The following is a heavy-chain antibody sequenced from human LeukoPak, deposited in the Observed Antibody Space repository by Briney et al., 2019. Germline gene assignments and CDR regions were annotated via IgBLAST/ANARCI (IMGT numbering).Heavy chain of an antibody. Sequence: GASVKVSCKASGYTFTNYGISWVRQAPGQGLEWLGWISAYNGNTNYAQKAQGRVTMTIDTTTSTAYMEVRSLRSDDTAVYYCAREGYDFWSGYYDYWGQGTLVTVSS. J-gene: IGHJ4*02. V-gene: IGHV1-18*01. CDR1: GYTFTNYG. CDR2: ISAYNGNT. D-gene: IGHD3-3*01. CDR3: AREGYDFWSGYYDY.